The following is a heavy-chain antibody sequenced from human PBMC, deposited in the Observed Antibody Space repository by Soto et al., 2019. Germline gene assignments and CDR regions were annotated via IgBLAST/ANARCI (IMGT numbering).Heavy chain of an antibody. Sequence: QVQLQESGPGLVKPSQTLSLTCTVSGGSISSGDYYWSWIRQPPGKGLEWIGYIHYNGSTYYNPSLKDRITISVDTSKNQFTLKLSSVTAADTAVYYCARAPSVQLTRHQQYWGQGTLVTVSS. J-gene: IGHJ4*02. CDR3: ARAPSVQLTRHQQY. CDR1: GGSISSGDYY. V-gene: IGHV4-30-4*01. D-gene: IGHD1-1*01. CDR2: IHYNGST.